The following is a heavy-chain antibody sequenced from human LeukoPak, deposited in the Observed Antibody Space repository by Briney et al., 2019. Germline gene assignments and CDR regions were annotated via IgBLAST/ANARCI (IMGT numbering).Heavy chain of an antibody. J-gene: IGHJ4*02. CDR3: AREHEEGFDY. Sequence: GGSLRLSCAASGFTFSNYAMNWVRQPPGKGLEWVSSIGTRSTAIYYADSVKGRFTISRDNAKNSLYLQMNSLIIEDTAMYYCAREHEEGFDYWGQGTLVTVSS. CDR2: IGTRSTAI. V-gene: IGHV3-21*01. CDR1: GFTFSNYA.